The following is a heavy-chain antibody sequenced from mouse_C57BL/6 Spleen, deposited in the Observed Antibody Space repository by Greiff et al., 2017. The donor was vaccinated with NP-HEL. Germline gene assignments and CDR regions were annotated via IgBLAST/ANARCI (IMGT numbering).Heavy chain of an antibody. J-gene: IGHJ1*03. Sequence: EVQVVESGGGLVKPGGSLKLSCAASGFTFSSYAMSWVRQTPEKRLEWVATISDGGSYTYYPDNVKGRFTISRDNAKNNLYLQMSHLKSEDTAMYYCARDRGGYYGYFDVWGTGTTVTVSS. V-gene: IGHV5-4*01. D-gene: IGHD2-2*01. CDR3: ARDRGGYYGYFDV. CDR2: ISDGGSYT. CDR1: GFTFSSYA.